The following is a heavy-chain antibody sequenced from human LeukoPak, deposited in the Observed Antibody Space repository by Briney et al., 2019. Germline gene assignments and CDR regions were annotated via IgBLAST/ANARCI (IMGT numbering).Heavy chain of an antibody. J-gene: IGHJ5*02. CDR2: ISGSGGST. D-gene: IGHD3-10*01. CDR1: EFTFSSYA. CDR3: AKSPEPMVRGVRINWFDP. V-gene: IGHV3-23*01. Sequence: GSLRLSCAASEFTFSSYAMSWVRQAPGKGLEWVSAISGSGGSTYYADSVKGRFTISRDNSKNTLYLQMNSLRAEDTAVYYCAKSPEPMVRGVRINWFDPWGQGTLVTVSS.